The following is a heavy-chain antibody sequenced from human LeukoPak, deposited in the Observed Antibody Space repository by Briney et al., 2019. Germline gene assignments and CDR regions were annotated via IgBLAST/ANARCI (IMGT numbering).Heavy chain of an antibody. CDR1: GGSISSSSW. CDR2: IYHSGST. J-gene: IGHJ4*02. V-gene: IGHV4-4*02. D-gene: IGHD3-9*01. Sequence: SGTLSLTCAVSGGSISSSSWWSWVRQPPGKGLEWIGEIYHSGSTNYNPSLKSRVTISVDKSKNQFSLKLSSVTAADTAVYYCARVLRYFDWSIDYWGQGTLVTVSS. CDR3: ARVLRYFDWSIDY.